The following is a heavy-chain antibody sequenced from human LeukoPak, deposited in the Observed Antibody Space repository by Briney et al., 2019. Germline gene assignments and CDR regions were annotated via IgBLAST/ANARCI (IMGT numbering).Heavy chain of an antibody. V-gene: IGHV3-66*01. D-gene: IGHD2-21*01. CDR3: AREPSNTLCE. Sequence: GGSLRLSCAAAGFTVSSYYMSWARQAPGKGLEWVSVIYSSGATYYEDSVKGRFTISRDNSRNKLYLQMNSLRAEDTAVYYCAREPSNTLCEWGQGTTVTVSS. J-gene: IGHJ6*02. CDR2: IYSSGAT. CDR1: GFTVSSYY.